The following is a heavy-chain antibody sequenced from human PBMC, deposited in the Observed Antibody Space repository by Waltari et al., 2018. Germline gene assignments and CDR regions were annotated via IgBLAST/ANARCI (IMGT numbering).Heavy chain of an antibody. CDR1: GFIFTDYA. CDR3: AKGRAVAMGFFDT. J-gene: IGHJ4*02. V-gene: IGHV3-43D*04. CDR2: VTWDGQDT. D-gene: IGHD2-15*01. Sequence: VESGGGAVQPGESLRLSCGGSGFIFTDYAIHWFRLLPEQGLEWISLVTWDGQDTYYADSVQCRCSVSRDNRMNSVYLQMNSLKREDSGLYFCAKGRAVAMGFFDTRGQGTLVTVSS.